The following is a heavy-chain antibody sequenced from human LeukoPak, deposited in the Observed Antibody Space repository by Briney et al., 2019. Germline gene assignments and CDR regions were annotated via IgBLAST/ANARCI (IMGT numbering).Heavy chain of an antibody. CDR2: IYYSGST. CDR3: AREPREGYWGNDAFDI. V-gene: IGHV4-59*01. D-gene: IGHD7-27*01. Sequence: SETLSLTCTVSGGSLSSYYWSWIRQPPGKGLECIGYIYYSGSTNYNPSLKSRVTISVYTSKNQFSLKLSAVTAADTAVYYCAREPREGYWGNDAFDIWGQGTMVTVSS. J-gene: IGHJ3*02. CDR1: GGSLSSYY.